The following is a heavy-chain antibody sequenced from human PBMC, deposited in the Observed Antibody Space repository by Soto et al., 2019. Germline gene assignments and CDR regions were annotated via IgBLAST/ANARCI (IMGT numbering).Heavy chain of an antibody. J-gene: IGHJ4*01. Sequence: PGGSLILSCAASGFIFSTYAMIWVLQAPGKGLEWVSVITGSGGSTYYADSVKGRFTISRDTSKNTLFLQMNSLRAEDTAVYYCAKDRYSDYGGIDYRGQEPWSPSPQ. CDR2: ITGSGGST. CDR3: AKDRYSDYGGIDY. D-gene: IGHD4-17*01. CDR1: GFIFSTYA. V-gene: IGHV3-23*01.